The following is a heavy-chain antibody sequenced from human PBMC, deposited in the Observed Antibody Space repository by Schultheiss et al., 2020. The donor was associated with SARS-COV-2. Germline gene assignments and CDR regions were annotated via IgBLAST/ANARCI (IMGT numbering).Heavy chain of an antibody. CDR1: GFTFSSYA. V-gene: IGHV3-23*01. J-gene: IGHJ6*02. Sequence: GGSLRLSCAASGFTFSSYAMHWVRQAPGKGLVWVSAISGSGGSTYYADSVKGRFTISRDNSKNTLYLQMNSLRAEDTAVYYCARDKGSWNFSYYYGMDVWGQGTTVTVSS. CDR3: ARDKGSWNFSYYYGMDV. CDR2: ISGSGGST. D-gene: IGHD1-7*01.